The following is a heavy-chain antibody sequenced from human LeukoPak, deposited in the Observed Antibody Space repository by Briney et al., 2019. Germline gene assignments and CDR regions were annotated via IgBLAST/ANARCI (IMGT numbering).Heavy chain of an antibody. CDR1: GGSFSGYY. CDR2: INHSAST. Sequence: PETPCLTCAIYGGSFSGYYWSWIRQPPGKGLEWIGEINHSASTNYNPSLKSRVTISVDTSKNQFSLKLGSVTAADTAVYYCARGGVGATTMPDWYFDLWGRGTLVTVSS. D-gene: IGHD1-26*01. CDR3: ARGGVGATTMPDWYFDL. J-gene: IGHJ2*01. V-gene: IGHV4-34*01.